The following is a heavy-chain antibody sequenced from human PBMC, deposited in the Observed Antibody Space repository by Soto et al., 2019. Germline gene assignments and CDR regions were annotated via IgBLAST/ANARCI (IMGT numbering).Heavy chain of an antibody. J-gene: IGHJ4*02. CDR1: GFTFSSYA. D-gene: IGHD3-10*01. V-gene: IGHV3-23*01. Sequence: PGVSLRLSCAASGFTFSSYAMSWVRQAPGKGLEWVSAISGSDGSTYYADSVKGRFTISRDNSKNTLYLQMNSLRAEDTAVYYCARVYYYGSGQNYWGQGTLVTVSS. CDR2: ISGSDGST. CDR3: ARVYYYGSGQNY.